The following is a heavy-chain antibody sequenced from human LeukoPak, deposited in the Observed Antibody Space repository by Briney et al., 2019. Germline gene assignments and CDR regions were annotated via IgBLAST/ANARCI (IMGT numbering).Heavy chain of an antibody. CDR2: IYTGGST. V-gene: IGHV3-66*01. CDR1: GFTVSSNY. Sequence: PGGSLRLSCAASGFTVSSNYMSWVRQAPGKGLEWVSVIYTGGSTYYADSVKGRFTTSRDNSKNALYLQMNSLRAEDTAVYYCARDRYYYDMDVWGQGTTVTVSS. J-gene: IGHJ6*02. CDR3: ARDRYYYDMDV.